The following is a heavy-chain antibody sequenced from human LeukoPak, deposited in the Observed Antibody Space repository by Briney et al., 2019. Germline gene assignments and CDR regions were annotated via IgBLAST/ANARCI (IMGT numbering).Heavy chain of an antibody. D-gene: IGHD3-10*01. Sequence: SETLSLTCTVSGGSISSSSYYWGWIRQPPGKGLEWIGGIYYSGSTYYNPSLKSRVTISVDTSKNQFSLKLSSVTAADTAVYYCASHGLWFGELFPTFFDYWGQGTLVTVSS. J-gene: IGHJ4*02. CDR2: IYYSGST. V-gene: IGHV4-39*01. CDR1: GGSISSSSYY. CDR3: ASHGLWFGELFPTFFDY.